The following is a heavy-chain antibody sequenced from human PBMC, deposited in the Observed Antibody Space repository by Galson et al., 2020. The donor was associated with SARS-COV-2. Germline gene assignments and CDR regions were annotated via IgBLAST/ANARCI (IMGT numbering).Heavy chain of an antibody. CDR2: VSYSGGA. CDR1: GDSISSYY. Sequence: SETLSLTCTVSGDSISSYYWSWIRQPPGKGLEWIGFVSYSGGANSHPSLKSRVTISVDTSKNQFSLKLTSVTTADTAVYYCARLNPYRTWGQGTLVTVSS. V-gene: IGHV4-59*01. CDR3: ARLNPYRT. D-gene: IGHD3-16*02. J-gene: IGHJ5*02.